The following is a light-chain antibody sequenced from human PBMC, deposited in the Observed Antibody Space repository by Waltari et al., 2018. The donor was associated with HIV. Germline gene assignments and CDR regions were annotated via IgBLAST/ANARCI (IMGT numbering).Light chain of an antibody. J-gene: IGKJ1*01. CDR1: QSISNW. CDR3: QQYNSYSRT. V-gene: IGKV1-5*03. CDR2: KAS. Sequence: DIKMTQSPSTLSASVGDRVTITCRASQSISNWLAWYQQKPGKAPKLLIYKASSLESGVPSRFSGSGSVTEFTLTISSLQPDDFATYYCQQYNSYSRTFGQGTKVEIK.